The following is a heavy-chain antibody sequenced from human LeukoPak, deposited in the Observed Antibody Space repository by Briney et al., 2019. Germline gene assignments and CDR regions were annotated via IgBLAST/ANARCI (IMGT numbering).Heavy chain of an antibody. D-gene: IGHD3-10*01. CDR3: ARRVLNYYGSGSAKGAFDI. CDR2: IYHSGST. V-gene: IGHV4-38-2*02. Sequence: PSETLSLTCTVSGYSISSGYYWGWIRQPPGKGLEWIGSIYHSGSTNYNPSLKSRVTISVDTSKNQFSLKLSSVTAADTAVYYCARRVLNYYGSGSAKGAFDIWGQGTMVTVSS. J-gene: IGHJ3*02. CDR1: GYSISSGYY.